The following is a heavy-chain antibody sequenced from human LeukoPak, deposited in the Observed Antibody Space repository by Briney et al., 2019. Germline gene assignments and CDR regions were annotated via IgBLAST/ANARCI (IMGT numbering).Heavy chain of an antibody. D-gene: IGHD3-22*01. CDR1: GFTFSSYG. V-gene: IGHV3-33*01. CDR2: IWYDGSNK. Sequence: GGSLRLSCAASGFTFSSYGMHWVRQAPGKGLEWVAVIWYDGSNKYYADSVKGRFTISRDNSKNTLYLQMNSLRAEDTAVYYCARGDDSGYYDYFDYWGQGALVTVSS. CDR3: ARGDDSGYYDYFDY. J-gene: IGHJ4*02.